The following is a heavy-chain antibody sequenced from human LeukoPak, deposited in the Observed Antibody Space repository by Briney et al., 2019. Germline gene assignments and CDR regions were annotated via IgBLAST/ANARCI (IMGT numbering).Heavy chain of an antibody. CDR1: NGSVRSYY. Sequence: SETLFLTFTVSNGSVRSYYWSWVRQSPGKGLEWIGYIYYSGSTNYNPSLKSRVTISIHTSRNQFSLMLSSVTAADTAMYYCARYYDRTGFDYWGQGTLVTVSS. D-gene: IGHD3-16*01. J-gene: IGHJ4*02. CDR3: ARYYDRTGFDY. V-gene: IGHV4-59*08. CDR2: IYYSGST.